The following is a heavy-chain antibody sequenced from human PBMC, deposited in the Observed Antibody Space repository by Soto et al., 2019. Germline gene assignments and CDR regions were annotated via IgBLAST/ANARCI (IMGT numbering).Heavy chain of an antibody. V-gene: IGHV1-69*02. Sequence: SVKVSCKASGGTFTSYTITWVRQAPGQGLEWMGRIIPILGIANYAQKFQGRVTITADKSTSTAYMELSSLRSEDTAVYYCARATAYCSGGSCYNPNDYWGQGTLVTVSS. CDR1: GGTFTSYT. D-gene: IGHD2-15*01. CDR3: ARATAYCSGGSCYNPNDY. J-gene: IGHJ4*02. CDR2: IIPILGIA.